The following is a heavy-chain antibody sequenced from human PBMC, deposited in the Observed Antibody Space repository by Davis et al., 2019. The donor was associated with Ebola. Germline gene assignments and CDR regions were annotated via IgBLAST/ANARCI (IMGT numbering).Heavy chain of an antibody. CDR1: GFTFSSYW. CDR2: INSDGSST. CDR3: ARMASYDFWSGYHDY. V-gene: IGHV3-74*01. D-gene: IGHD3-3*01. J-gene: IGHJ4*02. Sequence: GESLKISCAASGFTFSSYWMHWVRQAPGKGLVWVSRINSDGSSTSYADSVKGRFTISRDNAKNTLYLQMNSLRAEDTAVYYCARMASYDFWSGYHDYWGQGTLVTVSS.